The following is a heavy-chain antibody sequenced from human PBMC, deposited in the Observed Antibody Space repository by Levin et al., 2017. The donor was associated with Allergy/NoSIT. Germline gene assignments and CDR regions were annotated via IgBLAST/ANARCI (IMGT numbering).Heavy chain of an antibody. D-gene: IGHD4-23*01. Sequence: GGSLRLSCAASGFTFSNYAMHWVRQAPGKGLEWVAMIWYDGSNKYHAESVKGRFTISRDNSKNTLYLQMNSLRAEDTALYYCTRGGAEGGNTLDYWGQGTLVTVPS. CDR3: TRGGAEGGNTLDY. CDR1: GFTFSNYA. CDR2: IWYDGSNK. V-gene: IGHV3-33*01. J-gene: IGHJ4*02.